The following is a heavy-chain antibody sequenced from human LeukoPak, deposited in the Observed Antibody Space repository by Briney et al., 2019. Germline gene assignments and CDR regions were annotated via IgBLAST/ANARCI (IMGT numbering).Heavy chain of an antibody. CDR2: IYYSGST. J-gene: IGHJ3*02. V-gene: IGHV4-39*07. CDR3: ARDPPQNTPLWFGAHAFDI. Sequence: PSETLSLTCTVSGGSISSSSYYWGWIRQPPGKGLEWIGSIYYSGSTYYNPSLKSRVTISVDTSKNQFSLKLSSVTAADTAVYYCARDPPQNTPLWFGAHAFDIWGQGTMVTVSS. D-gene: IGHD3-10*01. CDR1: GGSISSSSYY.